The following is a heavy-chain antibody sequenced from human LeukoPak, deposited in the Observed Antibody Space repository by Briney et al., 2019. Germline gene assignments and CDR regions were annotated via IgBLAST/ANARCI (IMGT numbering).Heavy chain of an antibody. Sequence: PGGSLRLSCAASGFTFSSYWMSWVRQAPGKGLEWVANIKQDGSEKYYVDSVKGRFTISRDNAKNSLYLQMNSLGAEDTAVYYCARGGWSYYYYYYYMDVWGKGSTVTVSS. CDR1: GFTFSSYW. CDR2: IKQDGSEK. D-gene: IGHD3-22*01. CDR3: ARGGWSYYYYYYYMDV. V-gene: IGHV3-7*04. J-gene: IGHJ6*03.